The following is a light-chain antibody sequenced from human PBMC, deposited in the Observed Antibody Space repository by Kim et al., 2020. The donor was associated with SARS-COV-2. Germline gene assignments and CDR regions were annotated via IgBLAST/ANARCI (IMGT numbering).Light chain of an antibody. CDR3: QQYNNWPPLT. V-gene: IGKV3-15*01. Sequence: SPGERATLSGRASQSVSSNLAWYQQKPGQAPRLLIYGASTRATGIPARFSGSGSGTEFTLTISSLQSEDFAVYYCQQYNNWPPLTFGGGTKVYIK. CDR2: GAS. J-gene: IGKJ4*01. CDR1: QSVSSN.